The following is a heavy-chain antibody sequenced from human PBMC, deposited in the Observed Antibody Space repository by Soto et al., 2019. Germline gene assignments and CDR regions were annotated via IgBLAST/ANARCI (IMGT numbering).Heavy chain of an antibody. CDR2: ISGSGGST. Sequence: GGSLRLSCAASGFTLSNYAVNWVRQAPGKGLEWVSAISGSGGSTYYADSVKGRFTISRDNSKNTLYLQMNSLRAEDTAVYYCAKRGLLKDFDYWGQGTLVTVSS. CDR3: AKRGLLKDFDY. CDR1: GFTLSNYA. D-gene: IGHD2-15*01. V-gene: IGHV3-23*01. J-gene: IGHJ4*02.